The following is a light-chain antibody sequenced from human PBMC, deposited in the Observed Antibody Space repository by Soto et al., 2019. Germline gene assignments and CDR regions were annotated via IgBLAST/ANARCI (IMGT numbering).Light chain of an antibody. Sequence: QSALTQPASVSGSPGQSITISCTGTSSDVGTYKYVSWYQQLPGKAPKLMIYEVSNRPSGVSNRFSGSKSGNTASLTISGLQAEDEAYYYCWSYAGNTIFVFGGGTKLTVL. CDR1: SSDVGTYKY. J-gene: IGLJ2*01. V-gene: IGLV2-14*01. CDR2: EVS. CDR3: WSYAGNTIFV.